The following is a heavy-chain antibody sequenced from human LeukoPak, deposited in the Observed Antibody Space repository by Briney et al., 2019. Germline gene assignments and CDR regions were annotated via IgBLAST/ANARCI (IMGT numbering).Heavy chain of an antibody. V-gene: IGHV3-66*04. CDR3: AKQGRDWLRDYYYYMDV. CDR2: IYSDNT. CDR1: GFTVGTNS. D-gene: IGHD3-9*01. Sequence: GGSLRLSCTVSGFTVGTNSMSWVRQAPGKGLEWVSFIYSDNTHYSDSVKGRFTISRDNSKNTLYLQMNSLRAEDTAVYYCAKQGRDWLRDYYYYMDVWGKGTTVTISS. J-gene: IGHJ6*03.